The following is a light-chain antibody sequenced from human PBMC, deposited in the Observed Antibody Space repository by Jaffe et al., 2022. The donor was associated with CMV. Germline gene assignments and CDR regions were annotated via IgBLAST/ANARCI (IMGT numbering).Light chain of an antibody. CDR1: QSITNW. V-gene: IGKV1-5*03. J-gene: IGKJ1*01. CDR3: QQYNTYPRT. Sequence: DIHMTQSPSTLSASLGDRVTITCRASQSITNWLAWYQQKPGKAPNLLIYKTSNLKSGVPSRFSGSGSGTEFTLTISSLQPDDFATYYCQQYNTYPRTFGQGTKVEVK. CDR2: KTS.